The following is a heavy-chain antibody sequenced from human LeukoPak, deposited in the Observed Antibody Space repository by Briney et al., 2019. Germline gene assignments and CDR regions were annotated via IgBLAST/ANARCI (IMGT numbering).Heavy chain of an antibody. CDR3: AKYGGGNAYYFDY. CDR1: GFTFSSYA. J-gene: IGHJ4*02. D-gene: IGHD4-23*01. CDR2: ISNSGGST. Sequence: GGSLILSCAASGFTFSSYAMSWVRQAPGKGLEWVSTISNSGGSTYYADSVEGRFTISRDNSKNTLYLQMNSLRVEDTAVYYCAKYGGGNAYYFDYWGQGTLVTVSS. V-gene: IGHV3-23*01.